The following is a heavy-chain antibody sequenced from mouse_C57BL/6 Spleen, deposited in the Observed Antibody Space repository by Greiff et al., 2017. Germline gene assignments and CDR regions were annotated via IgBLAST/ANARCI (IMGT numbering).Heavy chain of an antibody. D-gene: IGHD1-1*01. CDR3: ARDLKIYYYGSSPFAY. CDR2: ISDGGSYT. CDR1: GFTFSSYA. Sequence: EVMLVESGGGLVKPGGSLKLSCAASGFTFSSYAMSWVRQTPEKRLEWVATISDGGSYTYYPDNVKGRFTISRDNAKNNLYLQMSHLKSEDTAMYSCARDLKIYYYGSSPFAYWGQGTLVTVSA. V-gene: IGHV5-4*01. J-gene: IGHJ3*01.